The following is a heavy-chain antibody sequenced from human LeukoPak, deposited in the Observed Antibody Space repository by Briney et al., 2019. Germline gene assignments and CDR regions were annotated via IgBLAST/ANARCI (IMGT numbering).Heavy chain of an antibody. CDR3: ATGKGPGY. CDR2: IKEDGSEK. CDR1: GFTFSYAW. Sequence: GGSLRLSCAASGFTFSYAWMSWVRQAPGKGLEWVANIKEDGSEKYYVDSVKGRFTISRDNAKNSLYLQMNSLRAEDTAVYYCATGKGPGYWGQGTLVTVSS. D-gene: IGHD1-14*01. J-gene: IGHJ4*02. V-gene: IGHV3-7*01.